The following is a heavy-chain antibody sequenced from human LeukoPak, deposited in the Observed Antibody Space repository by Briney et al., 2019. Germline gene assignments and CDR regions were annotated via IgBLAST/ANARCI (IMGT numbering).Heavy chain of an antibody. D-gene: IGHD6-13*01. CDR1: GYSFTSYW. V-gene: IGHV5-10-1*01. Sequence: GESLKISCKGSGYSFTSYWISWLRQMPGKGLEWMGRIDPSDSYTNYSPSFQGHVTISADKSISTAYLQWSSLKASDTAMYYCARISSSSWYAGFINYCGMDVWGQGTTVTVSS. CDR3: ARISSSSWYAGFINYCGMDV. CDR2: IDPSDSYT. J-gene: IGHJ6*02.